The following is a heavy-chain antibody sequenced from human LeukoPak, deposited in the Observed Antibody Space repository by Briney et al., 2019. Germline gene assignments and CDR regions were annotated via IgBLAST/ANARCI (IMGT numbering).Heavy chain of an antibody. Sequence: GGSLRLSCAASGFTFSSYAMSWVRQPPGKGLEWVSAISGSGGNTYYADSVKGRFTISRDNSKNTLYLQMNSLRAEDTAVYYCAKDRVPITLIRGVITPFDYWGQGTLVTVSS. J-gene: IGHJ4*02. CDR3: AKDRVPITLIRGVITPFDY. CDR2: ISGSGGNT. V-gene: IGHV3-23*01. D-gene: IGHD3-10*01. CDR1: GFTFSSYA.